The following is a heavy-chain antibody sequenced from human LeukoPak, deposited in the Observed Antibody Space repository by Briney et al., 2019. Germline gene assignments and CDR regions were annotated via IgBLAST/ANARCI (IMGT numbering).Heavy chain of an antibody. CDR3: AKGPKRYNILTGYFVIETAFDI. CDR1: GFTFNNYG. J-gene: IGHJ3*02. V-gene: IGHV3-30*02. D-gene: IGHD3-9*01. Sequence: GGSLRLSCAASGFTFNNYGMHWVRQAPGKGLEWVAFIRYDGRNKYYTDSVKGRFTISRDNSKNTLYLQMNSLRAEDTAVYYCAKGPKRYNILTGYFVIETAFDIWGQGTMVTVSS. CDR2: IRYDGRNK.